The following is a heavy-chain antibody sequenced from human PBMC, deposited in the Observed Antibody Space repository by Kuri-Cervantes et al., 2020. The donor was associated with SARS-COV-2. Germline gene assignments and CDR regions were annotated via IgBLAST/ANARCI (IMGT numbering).Heavy chain of an antibody. J-gene: IGHJ4*02. CDR2: IYPSDSDT. CDR3: ARRGSATTYLDY. D-gene: IGHD2-15*01. V-gene: IGHV5-51*01. CDR1: GYTFTTHW. Sequence: GESLKISCKVSGYTFTTHWIGWLRQMPGKGLEWMGIIYPSDSDTRSSPSFQGKVIITVDRSINTAYRQWRTLKPSETAIAYFARRGSATTYLDYWGQGTQVTVSS.